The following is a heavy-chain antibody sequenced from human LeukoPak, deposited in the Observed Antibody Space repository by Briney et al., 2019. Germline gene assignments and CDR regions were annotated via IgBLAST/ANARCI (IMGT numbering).Heavy chain of an antibody. J-gene: IGHJ4*02. D-gene: IGHD2-2*01. CDR2: ISAYNGNT. Sequence: ASVKVSCKASGYTFTSYGISWLRQAPGQGLEWMGWISAYNGNTNYAQKLQGRVTMTTDTSTSTVYMELRSLRSDYTAVYYCARDRLRYCSSTSCSFDYWGQGTLVTVSS. CDR1: GYTFTSYG. CDR3: ARDRLRYCSSTSCSFDY. V-gene: IGHV1-18*01.